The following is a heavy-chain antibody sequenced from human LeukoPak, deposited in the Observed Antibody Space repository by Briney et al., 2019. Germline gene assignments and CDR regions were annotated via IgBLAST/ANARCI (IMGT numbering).Heavy chain of an antibody. CDR1: GFTFSDYG. V-gene: IGHV3-7*04. J-gene: IGHJ4*02. D-gene: IGHD3-16*01. CDR2: IKQDGSEM. Sequence: GESLKISCEASGFTFSDYGMHWVRQAPGKGLEWVANIKQDGSEMYYVDSVKGRFTISRDNAKNSLYLQMNSLRAEDTAVYYCARGGYVSSPGLNWGQGTLVTVSS. CDR3: ARGGYVSSPGLN.